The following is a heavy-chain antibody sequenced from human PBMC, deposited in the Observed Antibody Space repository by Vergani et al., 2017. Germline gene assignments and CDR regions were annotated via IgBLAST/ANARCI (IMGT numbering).Heavy chain of an antibody. V-gene: IGHV1-69*02. Sequence: QVQLVQSGAGVKKPGSSVKVSCKASGGTFSSYTIRWVRQAPGQGLEWMGRSIPIPGIANYAQKFQGRVTITADKSTSTAYMELSSLRAEDTDVSYCASAGPSGGWFDPWGQGTLVTVSS. CDR2: SIPIPGIA. D-gene: IGHD1-26*01. CDR1: GGTFSSYT. J-gene: IGHJ5*02. CDR3: ASAGPSGGWFDP.